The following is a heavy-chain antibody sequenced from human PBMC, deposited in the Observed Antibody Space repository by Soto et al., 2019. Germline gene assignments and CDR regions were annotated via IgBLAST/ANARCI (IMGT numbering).Heavy chain of an antibody. Sequence: SETLSLTCTVSGGSISSSSYYWGWIRQPPGKGLEWIGSIYYSGSTYYNPSLKSRVTISVDTSKNQFSLKLSSVTAADTAVYYCARHDYIWGSYRYTPNWFDPWGQGTLVTVSS. CDR3: ARHDYIWGSYRYTPNWFDP. CDR2: IYYSGST. CDR1: GGSISSSSYY. J-gene: IGHJ5*02. D-gene: IGHD3-16*02. V-gene: IGHV4-39*01.